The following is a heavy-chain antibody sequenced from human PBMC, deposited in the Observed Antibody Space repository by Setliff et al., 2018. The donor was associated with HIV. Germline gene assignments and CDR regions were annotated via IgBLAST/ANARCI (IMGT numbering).Heavy chain of an antibody. Sequence: PSETLSLTCGVHGASFSGYYQSWIRQPPGKGLEWIEEIDHRGNSNCIVSLKSRVTISVDKSNNQFSLKLSSVTAADTAVYYCGRAVSGGDYGEEKYYYYGMDVWGQGTTVTVSS. J-gene: IGHJ6*02. V-gene: IGHV4-34*01. D-gene: IGHD4-17*01. CDR1: GASFSGYY. CDR2: IDHRGNS. CDR3: GRAVSGGDYGEEKYYYYGMDV.